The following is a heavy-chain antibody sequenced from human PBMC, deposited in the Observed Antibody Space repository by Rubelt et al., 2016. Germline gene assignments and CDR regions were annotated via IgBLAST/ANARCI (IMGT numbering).Heavy chain of an antibody. V-gene: IGHV1-2*02. Sequence: QVQLVQSGAEVKKPGASVKVSCKVSGYTLTELSMHWVRQAPGKGLEWMGRINPNSGGTNYAQKFQGRVTMTRDTSISTAYMELRSLRSDDTAVYYCARDRSSSNLWGQGTLVTVSS. CDR1: GYTLTELS. D-gene: IGHD6-13*01. J-gene: IGHJ4*02. CDR2: INPNSGGT. CDR3: ARDRSSSNL.